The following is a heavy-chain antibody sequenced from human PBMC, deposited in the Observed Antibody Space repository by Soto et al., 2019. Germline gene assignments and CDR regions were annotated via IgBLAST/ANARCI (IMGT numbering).Heavy chain of an antibody. CDR2: IGARGGDT. V-gene: IGHV3-23*01. CDR3: AQWLGPTRIPPPH. D-gene: IGHD1-1*01. CDR1: GFTFSDCA. J-gene: IGHJ4*02. Sequence: EVRLLESGGGSVQPGGSLRLSCVASGFTFSDCAMSWVRQPPGKGLEWVSGIGARGGDTFYADSAKGRFTITRDNSKDTLYLQLSSLRAEDTATYYCAQWLGPTRIPPPHWGQGVLVTVSS.